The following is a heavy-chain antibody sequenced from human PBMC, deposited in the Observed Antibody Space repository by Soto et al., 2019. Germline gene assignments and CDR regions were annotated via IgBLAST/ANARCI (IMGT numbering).Heavy chain of an antibody. CDR1: GFTFSSYG. D-gene: IGHD3-10*01. Sequence: ESGGGVVQPGRSLRLSCAASGFTFSSYGMHWVRQAPGKGLEWVAVIWNDGSNKYYADSVKGRFTISRDNSKNTLYLQMNSLRAEDTAVYYCARDGYGSGSYYIDYWGQGTLVTVSS. CDR3: ARDGYGSGSYYIDY. CDR2: IWNDGSNK. J-gene: IGHJ4*02. V-gene: IGHV3-33*01.